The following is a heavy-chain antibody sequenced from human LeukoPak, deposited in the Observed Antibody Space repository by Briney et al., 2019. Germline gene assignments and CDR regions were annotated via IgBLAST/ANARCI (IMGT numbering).Heavy chain of an antibody. CDR1: GYTFTGYY. D-gene: IGHD3-10*01. J-gene: IGHJ6*03. V-gene: IGHV1-2*02. CDR2: INPNSGGT. CDR3: AREIWFGEFFYYMDV. Sequence: ASVKVSCKASGYTFTGYYMHWVRQAPGQGLEWMGWINPNSGGTNYAQKFQGRVTMTRDTSISTAYMELSRLRSDDTAVYYCAREIWFGEFFYYMDVWGKGTTVTVSS.